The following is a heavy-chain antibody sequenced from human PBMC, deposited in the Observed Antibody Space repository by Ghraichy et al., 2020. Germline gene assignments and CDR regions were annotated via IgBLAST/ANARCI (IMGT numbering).Heavy chain of an antibody. J-gene: IGHJ4*02. CDR3: ARRLPSFSPVSLDS. CDR2: ISHRGSI. V-gene: IGHV4-34*01. D-gene: IGHD3-3*02. Sequence: ESLNISCDVSGGSFSGYYWNWLRQSPGKGLEWIGDISHRGSINYNPSLESRVTISIDTSRNHFSLSLNSVTAADTGVYYCARRLPSFSPVSLDSWGQGTLVAVSS. CDR1: GGSFSGYY.